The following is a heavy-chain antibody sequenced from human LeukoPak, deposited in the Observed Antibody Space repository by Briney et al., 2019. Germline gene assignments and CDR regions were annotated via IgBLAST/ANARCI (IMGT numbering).Heavy chain of an antibody. J-gene: IGHJ6*02. CDR1: GGSFSGYY. V-gene: IGHV4-34*01. Sequence: SETLSLTCAVYGGSFSGYYWSWIRQPPGKGLEWIGEINHSGSTNYNPSLKSRVTISVDTSKNQFSLKLSSVTAADTAVYYCARGHYYYGMDVWGQGTTVTVSS. CDR2: INHSGST. CDR3: ARGHYYYGMDV.